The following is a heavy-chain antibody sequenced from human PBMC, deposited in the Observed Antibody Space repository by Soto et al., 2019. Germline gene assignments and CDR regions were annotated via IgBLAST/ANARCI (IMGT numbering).Heavy chain of an antibody. CDR2: INHSVFT. J-gene: IGHJ4*02. D-gene: IGHD2-2*01. CDR1: CGSFNGYY. V-gene: IGHV4-34*01. Sequence: SETLSLTCAVYCGSFNGYYWSWIRQPPGKGLYCIGEINHSVFTNXXPSLKSRXXISVDTSKNHXSLKLXSVTAAYTASXYCARGYCSSTSCYAAACDYWGQGTLVX. CDR3: ARGYCSSTSCYAAACDY.